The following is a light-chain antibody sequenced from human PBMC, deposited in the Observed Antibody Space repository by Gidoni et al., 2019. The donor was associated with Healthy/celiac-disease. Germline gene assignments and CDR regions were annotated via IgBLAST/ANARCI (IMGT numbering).Light chain of an antibody. CDR2: DAS. J-gene: IGKJ4*01. CDR1: QSVSSY. CDR3: QQRSNWPRLT. Sequence: EIVLTQSPATLSCAPGERATLSCRDSQSVSSYLTWYQPKPGQAPRLLIDDASNRSTGIPARFSGSGSGTDFTLTISSLEPEDFAVYYSQQRSNWPRLTFGGGTKVEIK. V-gene: IGKV3-11*01.